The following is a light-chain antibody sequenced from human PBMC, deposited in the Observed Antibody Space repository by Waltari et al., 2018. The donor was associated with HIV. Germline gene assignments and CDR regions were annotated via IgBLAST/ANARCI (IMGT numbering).Light chain of an antibody. J-gene: IGLJ2*01. CDR2: EVS. V-gene: IGLV2-23*02. Sequence: QSALTQPAYVSGSFGQSITIPCTGTSSDGGRYNLVSWYQYHPGKAPKLIIYEVSKRPSGVSNRFSGSKSGNTASLTVSGLQAEDEAHYYSCSYARSGIPFGGGTKLTVL. CDR3: CSYARSGIP. CDR1: SSDGGRYNL.